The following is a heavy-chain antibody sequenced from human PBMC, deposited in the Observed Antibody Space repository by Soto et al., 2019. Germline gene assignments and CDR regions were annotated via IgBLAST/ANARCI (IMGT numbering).Heavy chain of an antibody. D-gene: IGHD5-18*01. CDR2: IYYSGST. CDR1: GGSISSGGYY. V-gene: IGHV4-31*11. Sequence: SETLSLTCAVSGGSISSGGYYWSWIRQHQGKGLEWIGNIYYSGSTNYNPSLKSRVTISVDTSKNQFSLKLSSVTAADTAVYYCARGYGRNFEYWGQGTLVTVS. J-gene: IGHJ4*02. CDR3: ARGYGRNFEY.